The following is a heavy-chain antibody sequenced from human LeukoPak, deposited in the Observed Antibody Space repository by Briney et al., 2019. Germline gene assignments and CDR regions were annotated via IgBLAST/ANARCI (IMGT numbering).Heavy chain of an antibody. CDR1: GVPVSSFF. CDR3: ARLSGGGGNLLAS. V-gene: IGHV4-59*08. CDR2: INKRGGP. J-gene: IGHJ4*02. D-gene: IGHD4-23*01. Sequence: SDTLSLTCTVSGVPVSSFFWSWIRQPPGKGVEFIGYINKRGGPKINPALASRVTISLGTPQNQFHLRLQSVTASDTAVYYCARLSGGGGNLLASWGQGALLTVSS.